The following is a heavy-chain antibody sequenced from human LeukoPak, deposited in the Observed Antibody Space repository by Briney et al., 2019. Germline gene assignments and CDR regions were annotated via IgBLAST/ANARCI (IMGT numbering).Heavy chain of an antibody. CDR2: ISGSGGST. CDR3: AKNRIAVYDAFDI. CDR1: GVTFSSDA. V-gene: IGHV3-23*01. D-gene: IGHD6-19*01. J-gene: IGHJ3*02. Sequence: PGGSLRLSCAASGVTFSSDAMSWVRHAPGKGLEWVSAISGSGGSTYYADSVKGRFTISRDNSKNTLYLQMNSLRAEDTAVYYCAKNRIAVYDAFDIWGQGTMVTVSS.